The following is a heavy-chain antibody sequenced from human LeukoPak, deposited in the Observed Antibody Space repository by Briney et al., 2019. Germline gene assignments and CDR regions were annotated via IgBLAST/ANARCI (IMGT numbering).Heavy chain of an antibody. D-gene: IGHD3-10*02. CDR1: GFTFGDYA. CDR3: AELGITMIGGV. Sequence: GGSLRLSCTASGFTFGDYAMTWVRQAPGKGLEWVSYISSSGSTIYYADSVKGRFTIPRDNAKNSLYLQMNSLRAEDTAVYYCAELGITMIGGVWGKGTTVTISS. V-gene: IGHV3-48*03. J-gene: IGHJ6*04. CDR2: ISSSGSTI.